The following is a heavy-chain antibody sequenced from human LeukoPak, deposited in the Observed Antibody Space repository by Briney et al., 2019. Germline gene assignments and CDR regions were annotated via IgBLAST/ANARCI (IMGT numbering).Heavy chain of an antibody. CDR1: GGSISSYY. CDR3: ARVASSSWYYYYYYMDV. V-gene: IGHV4-34*01. J-gene: IGHJ6*03. CDR2: INHSGST. Sequence: SETLSLTCTVSGGSISSYYWSWIRQPPGKGLEWIGEINHSGSTNYNPSLKSRVTISVDTSKNQFSLKLSSVTAADTAVYYCARVASSSWYYYYYYMDVWGKGTTVTVSS. D-gene: IGHD6-13*01.